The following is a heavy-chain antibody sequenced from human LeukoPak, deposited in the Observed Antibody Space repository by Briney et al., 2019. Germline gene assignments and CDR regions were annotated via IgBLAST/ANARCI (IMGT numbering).Heavy chain of an antibody. CDR3: AKCRSLSPASATNY. V-gene: IGHV3-48*01. J-gene: IGHJ4*02. D-gene: IGHD2-15*01. Sequence: PGGSLRLSCAASGFIFSSYSMNWVRQAPGKGLEWISYISSSGSTIYYADSVKGRFTISRYDSKNTLYLQMNSLRAEDMAVYYCAKCRSLSPASATNYWGQGTLVTVSS. CDR1: GFIFSSYS. CDR2: ISSSGSTI.